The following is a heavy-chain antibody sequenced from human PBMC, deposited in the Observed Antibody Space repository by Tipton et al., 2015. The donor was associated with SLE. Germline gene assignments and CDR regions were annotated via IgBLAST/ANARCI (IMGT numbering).Heavy chain of an antibody. J-gene: IGHJ4*02. V-gene: IGHV4-39*01. Sequence: TLSLTCTVSGGSISSSSYYWGWIRQPPGKGLEWIGSIYYSGSTYYNPSLKSRLTISVDTSKSQFSLKLSSVTAADTAVYYCARHTDYGGNSDSFDYWGQGTLVTVSS. CDR2: IYYSGST. CDR3: ARHTDYGGNSDSFDY. D-gene: IGHD4-23*01. CDR1: GGSISSSSYY.